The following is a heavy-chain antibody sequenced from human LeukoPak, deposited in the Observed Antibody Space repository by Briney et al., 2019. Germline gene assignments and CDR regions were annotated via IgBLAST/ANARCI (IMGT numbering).Heavy chain of an antibody. CDR1: GGSISSYY. Sequence: SETLPLTCTVSGGSISSYYWSWIRQPPGKGLEWIGYIYYSGSTNYNPSLKSRVTISVDTSKNQFSLKLSSVTAADTAVYYCAREVVYCSSTSCSSAFDYWGQGTLVTVSS. CDR3: AREVVYCSSTSCSSAFDY. V-gene: IGHV4-59*01. CDR2: IYYSGST. J-gene: IGHJ4*02. D-gene: IGHD2-2*01.